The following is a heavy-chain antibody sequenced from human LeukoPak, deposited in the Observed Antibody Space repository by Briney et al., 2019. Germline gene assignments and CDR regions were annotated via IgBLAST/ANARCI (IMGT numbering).Heavy chain of an antibody. D-gene: IGHD2-8*01. V-gene: IGHV3-53*01. CDR2: IYSGGST. J-gene: IGHJ6*03. CDR1: GFTVSSNY. CDR3: ARGCVSYYYNMDV. Sequence: GGSLRLSCAASGFTVSSNYMSWVRQAPGKGLEWVSVIYSGGSTYYADSVKGRFTISRDNSKNTLYLQMNSLRAEDTAVYYCARGCVSYYYNMDVWGKGTTVTVSS.